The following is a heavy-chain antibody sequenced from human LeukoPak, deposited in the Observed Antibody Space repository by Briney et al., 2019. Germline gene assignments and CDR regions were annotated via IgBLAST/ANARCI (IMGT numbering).Heavy chain of an antibody. V-gene: IGHV1-18*01. Sequence: GASVKVSCKASGYTFTSYGISWVRQAPGQGLEWIGWISGYNSDTKYAQKFQGRVTLTTDISTSTAYMELRSLRSDDTATYYCAREYYSSGYDYWGQGTLVTVSS. CDR2: ISGYNSDT. J-gene: IGHJ4*02. CDR1: GYTFTSYG. D-gene: IGHD6-25*01. CDR3: AREYYSSGYDY.